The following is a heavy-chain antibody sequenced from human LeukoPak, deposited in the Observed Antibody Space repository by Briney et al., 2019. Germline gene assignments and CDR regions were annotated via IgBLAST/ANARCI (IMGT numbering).Heavy chain of an antibody. J-gene: IGHJ4*02. Sequence: KPSETLSLTCTVSGGSISSGYYWGWIRQPPGKGLEWIGNKHQSGSTYYNPFLKSRVTISEDTSKNHFSLKLTSVTAADTAVYYCVRTPYSGARYYFDYWGQGTLVTVSS. V-gene: IGHV4-38-2*02. CDR3: VRTPYSGARYYFDY. D-gene: IGHD1-26*01. CDR2: KHQSGST. CDR1: GGSISSGYY.